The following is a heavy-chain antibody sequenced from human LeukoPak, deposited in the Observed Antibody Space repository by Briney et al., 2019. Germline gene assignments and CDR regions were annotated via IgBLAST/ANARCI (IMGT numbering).Heavy chain of an antibody. V-gene: IGHV4-28*05. Sequence: SETLSLTCAVSGYSISSSKWWGWIRQPPGKGLEWIGYIYYSGSIYYNPSLKSRVTMSVDTSKNQFSLKLSSVTAVDTAVYYCARSGSSSWSDAFDIWGQGTMVTVSS. CDR1: GYSISSSKW. D-gene: IGHD6-13*01. J-gene: IGHJ3*02. CDR2: IYYSGSI. CDR3: ARSGSSSWSDAFDI.